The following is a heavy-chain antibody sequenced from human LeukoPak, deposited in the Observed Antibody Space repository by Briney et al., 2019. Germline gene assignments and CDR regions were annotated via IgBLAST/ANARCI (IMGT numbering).Heavy chain of an antibody. CDR3: ARHSVGATPFDY. Sequence: SGTLSLTCTVSGGSISSYYWSWIRQPPGKGLEWIGYIYYSGSTNYNPSLKSRVTISVDTSKNQFSLKLSSVTAADTAVYYCARHSVGATPFDYWGQGTLVTVSS. V-gene: IGHV4-59*08. CDR1: GGSISSYY. D-gene: IGHD1-26*01. J-gene: IGHJ4*02. CDR2: IYYSGST.